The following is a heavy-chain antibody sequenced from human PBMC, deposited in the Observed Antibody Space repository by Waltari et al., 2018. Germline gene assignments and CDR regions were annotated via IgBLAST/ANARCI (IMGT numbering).Heavy chain of an antibody. D-gene: IGHD3-10*01. CDR1: GGSISSGGYY. J-gene: IGHJ4*02. CDR3: ARQPTRGVITPTFDY. CDR2: IYYSGST. V-gene: IGHV4-31*03. Sequence: QVQLQESGPGLVKPSQTLSLTCTVSGGSISSGGYYWSWIRQHPGKGLEWIGYIYYSGSTYYNPSLNGRVTISVDTSKNQFSLKLSSVTAADTAVYYCARQPTRGVITPTFDYWGQGTLVTVSS.